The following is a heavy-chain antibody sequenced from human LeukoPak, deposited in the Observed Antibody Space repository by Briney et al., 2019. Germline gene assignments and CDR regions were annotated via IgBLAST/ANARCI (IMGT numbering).Heavy chain of an antibody. Sequence: SETLSLTCTVSGGSISTSNYYWGWIRQPPGKGLEWIGNIFYSGSTYYSPSLKSRVTISVDTSKNQFSLKLSSVTAADTAVYCYARGTSSHSGWFDPWGQVTLVTVSS. CDR2: IFYSGST. CDR1: GGSISTSNYY. CDR3: ARGTSSHSGWFDP. V-gene: IGHV4-39*07. J-gene: IGHJ5*02. D-gene: IGHD6-6*01.